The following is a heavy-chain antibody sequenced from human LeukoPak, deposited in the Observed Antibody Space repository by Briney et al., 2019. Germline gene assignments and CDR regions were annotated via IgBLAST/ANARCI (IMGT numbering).Heavy chain of an antibody. D-gene: IGHD1-26*01. CDR2: IYYSGST. Sequence: SETLSLTCPVSGGSISSYYWSWIRQPPGKGLEWIGYIYYSGSTNYNPSLKSRVTISVDTSKNQFSLKLSSVTAADTAVYYCARSSGSYHIPTLDYWGQGTLVTVSS. J-gene: IGHJ4*02. CDR1: GGSISSYY. V-gene: IGHV4-59*01. CDR3: ARSSGSYHIPTLDY.